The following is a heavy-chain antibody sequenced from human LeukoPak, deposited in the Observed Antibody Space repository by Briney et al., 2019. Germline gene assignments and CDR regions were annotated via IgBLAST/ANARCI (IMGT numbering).Heavy chain of an antibody. D-gene: IGHD3-22*01. CDR2: INHSGST. Sequence: ASETLSLTCAVYGGSFSGYYWSWIRQPPGKGLEWIGEINHSGSTNYNPSLKSRVTISVDTSKNQFSLKLSSVTAADTAAYYCARGPVPDYYDSSGGDYWGQGTLVTVSS. J-gene: IGHJ4*02. CDR1: GGSFSGYY. CDR3: ARGPVPDYYDSSGGDY. V-gene: IGHV4-34*01.